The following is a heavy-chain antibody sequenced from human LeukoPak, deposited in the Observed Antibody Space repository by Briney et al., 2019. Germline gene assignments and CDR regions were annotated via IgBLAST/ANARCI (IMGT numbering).Heavy chain of an antibody. CDR3: ARGIDDGDNWFDP. J-gene: IGHJ5*02. Sequence: GGSLRLSCAASGFTFDDYGMSWVRQAPGKGLEWVSGINWNGGSTGYADSVRGRFTISRDNAKNSLYLQVNSLRAEDTAFYYCARGIDDGDNWFDPWGQGTLVTVSS. CDR1: GFTFDDYG. D-gene: IGHD1-1*01. V-gene: IGHV3-20*04. CDR2: INWNGGST.